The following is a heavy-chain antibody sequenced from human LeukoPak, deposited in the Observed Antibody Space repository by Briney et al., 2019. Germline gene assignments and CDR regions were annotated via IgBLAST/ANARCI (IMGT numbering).Heavy chain of an antibody. D-gene: IGHD3-10*01. V-gene: IGHV3-21*04. CDR1: GFTFSNYS. J-gene: IGHJ4*02. Sequence: PGGSLRLSCAASGFTFSNYSMNWVRQAPGKGLEWVSSISSSSSYIFYADSVKGRFTISRDNAKNSLYLQMNSLRAEDTAVYYCAKDRVGTMVRGVIFDYWGQGTLVTVSS. CDR2: ISSSSSYI. CDR3: AKDRVGTMVRGVIFDY.